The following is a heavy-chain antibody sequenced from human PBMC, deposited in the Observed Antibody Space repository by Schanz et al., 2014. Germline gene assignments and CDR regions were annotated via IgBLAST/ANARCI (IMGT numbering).Heavy chain of an antibody. CDR2: IYSGGST. CDR1: VFTFSINY. CDR3: ARGYSSSMDV. V-gene: IGHV3-66*01. D-gene: IGHD6-6*01. J-gene: IGHJ6*02. Sequence: EVQLVESGGAFFPPFFSLLLSCAASVFTFSINYMSWVRQAPGKGLEWVSVIYSGGSTYYADSVKGRFTISRDNSKNTLYLQMNSLRAEDTAVYYCARGYSSSMDVWGQGTTVTVSS.